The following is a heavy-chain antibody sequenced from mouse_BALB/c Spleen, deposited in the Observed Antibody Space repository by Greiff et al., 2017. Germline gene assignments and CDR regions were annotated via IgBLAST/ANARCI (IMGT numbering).Heavy chain of an antibody. CDR3: VRLYGYDGTWYFDV. CDR1: GFTFNTYA. CDR2: IRSKSNNYAT. D-gene: IGHD2-2*01. J-gene: IGHJ1*01. V-gene: IGHV10-1*02. Sequence: EVHLVESGGGLVQPKGSLKLSCAASGFTFNTYAMNWVRQAPGKGLEWVARIRSKSNNYATYYADSVKDRFTISRDDSQSMLYLQMNNLKTEDTAMYYCVRLYGYDGTWYFDVWGAGTTVTVSS.